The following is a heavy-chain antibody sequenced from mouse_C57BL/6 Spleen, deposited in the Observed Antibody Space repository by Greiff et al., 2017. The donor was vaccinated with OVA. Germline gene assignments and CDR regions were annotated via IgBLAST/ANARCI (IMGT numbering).Heavy chain of an antibody. CDR2: INPSTGGT. V-gene: IGHV1-42*01. CDR1: GYSFTGYY. D-gene: IGHD2-3*01. CDR3: ARTIYDGYYYAMDY. J-gene: IGHJ4*01. Sequence: EVKLQQSGPELVKPGASVKISCKASGYSFTGYYMNWVKQSPEKSLEWIGEINPSTGGTTYNQKFKAKATLTVDKSSSTAYMQLKSLTSEDSAVYYCARTIYDGYYYAMDYWGQGTSVTVSS.